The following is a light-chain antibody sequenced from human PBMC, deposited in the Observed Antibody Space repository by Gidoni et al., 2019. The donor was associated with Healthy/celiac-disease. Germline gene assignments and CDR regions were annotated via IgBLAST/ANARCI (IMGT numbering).Light chain of an antibody. CDR3: QQYGRSPLT. CDR1: QSVSSDY. Sequence: EIVLTQSPGTLSLSPGERATLSCRASQSVSSDYLARYQQKPGQAPRLLIYGASSRATGIPDRFSGSGSGTDFTLTISRLEPEDFAVYYCQQYGRSPLTFGGGTKLEIK. V-gene: IGKV3-20*01. CDR2: GAS. J-gene: IGKJ4*01.